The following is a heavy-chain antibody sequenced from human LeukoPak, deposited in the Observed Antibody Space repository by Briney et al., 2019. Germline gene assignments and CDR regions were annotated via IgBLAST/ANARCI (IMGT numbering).Heavy chain of an antibody. J-gene: IGHJ6*02. V-gene: IGHV1-69*05. CDR1: GGTFSSYA. CDR2: IIPIFGTA. Sequence: SVKVSCKASGGTFSSYAISWVRQAPGQGLEWMGGIIPIFGTANYAQKFQGRVTITTDESTSTAYMELSSLRSEDTAVYYCARENRSSGWYYYYYYGMDVWGQGTTVTVSS. CDR3: ARENRSSGWYYYYYYGMDV. D-gene: IGHD6-19*01.